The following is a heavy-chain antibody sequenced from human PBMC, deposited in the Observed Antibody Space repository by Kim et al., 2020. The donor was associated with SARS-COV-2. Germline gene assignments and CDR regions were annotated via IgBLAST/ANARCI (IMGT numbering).Heavy chain of an antibody. CDR1: GYSFSSYW. V-gene: IGHV5-51*01. CDR3: ARRRGWNTGSSFDY. D-gene: IGHD1-1*01. CDR2: IYPGDSDT. Sequence: GASLKISCRSSGYSFSSYWIGWVRQMPGKGLEWMGIIYPGDSDTRYSPSFQGQVTISADKSISTAYLQWSSLKASDTAMYYCARRRGWNTGSSFDYWGPGTLVTVSS. J-gene: IGHJ4*02.